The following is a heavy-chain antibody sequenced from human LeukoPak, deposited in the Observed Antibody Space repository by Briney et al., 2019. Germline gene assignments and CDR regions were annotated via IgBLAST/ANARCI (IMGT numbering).Heavy chain of an antibody. Sequence: GGSLRLSCAASGFTFSNYALHWVRQTPGKGLEWVATISFDGDNKYYADSVKGRFTISRVNSKNTLYLLMNSLKTEDTAVFYCARTSTLINYVLDYWGQGTLVTVSS. J-gene: IGHJ4*02. D-gene: IGHD1-7*01. CDR1: GFTFSNYA. V-gene: IGHV3-30-3*01. CDR3: ARTSTLINYVLDY. CDR2: ISFDGDNK.